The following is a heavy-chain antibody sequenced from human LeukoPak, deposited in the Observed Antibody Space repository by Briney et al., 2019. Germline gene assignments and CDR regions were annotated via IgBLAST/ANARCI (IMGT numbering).Heavy chain of an antibody. CDR2: IYTSGST. J-gene: IGHJ6*03. V-gene: IGHV4-61*02. CDR3: ARSKRSPGYYYGSGSYYKDVYYYYMDV. Sequence: PSETLSLTCTVSGGSISSGSYYWSWIRQPAGKGLEWIGRIYTSGSTNYNPSLKSRVTISVDTSKNQFSLKLSSVTAADTAVYYCARSKRSPGYYYGSGSYYKDVYYYYMDVWGKGTTVTISS. D-gene: IGHD3-10*01. CDR1: GGSISSGSYY.